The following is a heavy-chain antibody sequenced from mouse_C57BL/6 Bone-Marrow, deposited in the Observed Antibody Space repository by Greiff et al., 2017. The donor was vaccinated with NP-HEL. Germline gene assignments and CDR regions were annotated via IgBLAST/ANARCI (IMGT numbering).Heavy chain of an antibody. Sequence: QVQLQQPGAELVRPGSSAKLSCKASGYTFTSSWMDWVKQRPGQGLEWIGNIYPSDSETHYNQKFKDKATLTVDKSSSTAYMQLSSLTSEDSAVYYCARRGLLYGNYFAYWGQGTLVTVSA. J-gene: IGHJ3*01. D-gene: IGHD2-1*01. CDR1: GYTFTSSW. CDR3: ARRGLLYGNYFAY. CDR2: IYPSDSET. V-gene: IGHV1-61*01.